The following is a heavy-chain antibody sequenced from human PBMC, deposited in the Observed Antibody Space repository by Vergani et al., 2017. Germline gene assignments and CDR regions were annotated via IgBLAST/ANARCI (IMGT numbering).Heavy chain of an antibody. CDR1: GGSISSHC. D-gene: IGHD4-23*01. CDR3: ARMRLGRWSVDV. Sequence: QVQLQESGPGLVKPSETLSLTCTVSGGSISSHCWSWIGQPPGKGLEWIGYIYYSGSTSYNPSLKSRVTISVGTSKNQFSLKLSSVTAADTAVYDCARMRLGRWSVDVWGQGMTVTVSS. J-gene: IGHJ6*02. V-gene: IGHV4-59*11. CDR2: IYYSGST.